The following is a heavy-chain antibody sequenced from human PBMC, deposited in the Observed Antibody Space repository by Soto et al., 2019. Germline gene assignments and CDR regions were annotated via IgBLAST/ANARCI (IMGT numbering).Heavy chain of an antibody. D-gene: IGHD6-19*01. CDR1: GYTFTSYY. Sequence: EASVKVSCKASGYTFTSYYMHWVRQAPGQGLEWMGIINRSGGSTSYAQKFQGRVTMTRDTSTSTVYMELSSLRSEDTAVYYCARKMAVAGRYYYGMDVWGQGTTVTVSS. CDR3: ARKMAVAGRYYYGMDV. J-gene: IGHJ6*02. CDR2: INRSGGST. V-gene: IGHV1-46*01.